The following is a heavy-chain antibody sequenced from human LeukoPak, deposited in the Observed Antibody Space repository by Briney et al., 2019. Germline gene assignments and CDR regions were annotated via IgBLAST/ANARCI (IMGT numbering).Heavy chain of an antibody. V-gene: IGHV1-2*02. CDR2: INPNSGGT. CDR1: GYTFTGCY. D-gene: IGHD3-22*01. Sequence: ASVKVSCKASGYTFTGCYMHWVRQAPGQGLEWMGWINPNSGGTNYAQKFQGRVTMTRDTSIGTAYMELSRLRSDDTAVYYCARATITMIVAYWGQGTLVTVSS. CDR3: ARATITMIVAY. J-gene: IGHJ4*02.